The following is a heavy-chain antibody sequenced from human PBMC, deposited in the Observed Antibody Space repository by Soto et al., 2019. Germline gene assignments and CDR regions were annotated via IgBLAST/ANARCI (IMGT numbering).Heavy chain of an antibody. CDR2: IYWDDDK. J-gene: IGHJ4*02. D-gene: IGHD3-3*01. CDR3: AHIQGRKWERVTRSQIYDF. CDR1: GFSLSTSGVG. V-gene: IGHV2-5*02. Sequence: SGPTLVNPTQTLTLTCTFSGFSLSTSGVGVGWIRQPPGKALEWLALIYWDDDKRYSPSLKSRLTITKDTSKHQVVLTMTNMDPVDTATYYFAHIQGRKWERVTRSQIYDFWGQGTLVTVSS.